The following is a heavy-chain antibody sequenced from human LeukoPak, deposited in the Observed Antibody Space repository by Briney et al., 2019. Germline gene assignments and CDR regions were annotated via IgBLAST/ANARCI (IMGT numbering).Heavy chain of an antibody. D-gene: IGHD3-10*01. J-gene: IGHJ4*02. V-gene: IGHV4-4*07. CDR3: ARGAYYYGSGKIFDY. Sequence: SETLSLTCTVSGGSISSYYWSWIRQPAGKGLEWIGRIYTSGSTNYNPSLKSRVTMSVDTSQNQFSLKLSSVTAADTAVYYCARGAYYYGSGKIFDYWGQGTLVTVSS. CDR2: IYTSGST. CDR1: GGSISSYY.